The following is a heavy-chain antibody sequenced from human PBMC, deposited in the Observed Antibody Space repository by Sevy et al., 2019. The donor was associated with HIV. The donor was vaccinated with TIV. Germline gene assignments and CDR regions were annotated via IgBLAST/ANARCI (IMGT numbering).Heavy chain of an antibody. D-gene: IGHD6-19*01. Sequence: GGSLRLSLAASGFTFDDYAIHWVRQAPGKGLEWVSGISWNSGSIGYAESVKGRFTISRDNAKNSLYLQMNGLRAEDTALYCCAKAGASGWSAFDIWGQGTMVTVSS. V-gene: IGHV3-9*01. J-gene: IGHJ3*02. CDR3: AKAGASGWSAFDI. CDR1: GFTFDDYA. CDR2: ISWNSGSI.